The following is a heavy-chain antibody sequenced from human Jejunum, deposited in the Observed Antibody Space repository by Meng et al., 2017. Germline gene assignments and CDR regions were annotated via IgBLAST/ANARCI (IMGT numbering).Heavy chain of an antibody. Sequence: RRPDSGPGLVRPSETPSLTCTVAGGFASSGSYYWTWVRQSPGKGLEWIGYNFDNGRTNYNPSLKSRVTMSVDTSRNQFSLKLSSVTAADTAVYYCARDNWGSIDYWGQGVLVTVSS. D-gene: IGHD7-27*01. CDR2: NFDNGRT. J-gene: IGHJ4*02. V-gene: IGHV4-61*01. CDR1: GGFASSGSYY. CDR3: ARDNWGSIDY.